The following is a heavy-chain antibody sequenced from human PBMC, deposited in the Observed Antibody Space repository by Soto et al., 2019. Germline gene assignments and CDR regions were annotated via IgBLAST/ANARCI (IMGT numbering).Heavy chain of an antibody. J-gene: IGHJ6*03. CDR1: GFTFGSYS. CDR2: ILSSSGVI. CDR3: ARVLRAPLVATAMPYYMDA. V-gene: IGHV3-48*01. Sequence: EVQLVESGGGLVQPGGSLRLSCAASGFTFGSYSMNWVRQAPGKGLAWVSFILSSSGVIYYADSVKGRFTISRDNAKNSLYLQTNSLRAAHTAVYYCARVLRAPLVATAMPYYMDAWGKGTTVTVSS. D-gene: IGHD2-21*02.